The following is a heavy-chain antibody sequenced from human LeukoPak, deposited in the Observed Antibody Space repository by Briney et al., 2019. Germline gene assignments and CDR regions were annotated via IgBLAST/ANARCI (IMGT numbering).Heavy chain of an antibody. V-gene: IGHV4-34*01. CDR1: GGSFSGFY. CDR3: ARGSDSSSLAFDY. D-gene: IGHD3-22*01. Sequence: PSETLSLTCAVYGGSFSGFYWSWIRQPPGKGLEWIGEIHHSGITNYNPSLKSRVTISVDTSKNQFSLKLSSVTAADTAVYYCARGSDSSSLAFDYWGQGTLVTVSS. CDR2: IHHSGIT. J-gene: IGHJ4*02.